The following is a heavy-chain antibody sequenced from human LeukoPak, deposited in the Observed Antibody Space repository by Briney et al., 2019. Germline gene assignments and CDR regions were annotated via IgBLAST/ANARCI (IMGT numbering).Heavy chain of an antibody. J-gene: IGHJ5*02. D-gene: IGHD3-22*01. CDR2: IFYSGNT. CDR3: ARDRGYYDSSGYYS. CDR1: GGSIDSNIHF. V-gene: IGHV4-39*07. Sequence: SETLSLTCTVSGGSIDSNIHFWAWIRQPPGKGLEWIGSIFYSGNTYYNPSLKSRVTISVDTSKNQFSLNLSSVTAADTAVYYCARDRGYYDSSGYYSWGQGTLVTVSS.